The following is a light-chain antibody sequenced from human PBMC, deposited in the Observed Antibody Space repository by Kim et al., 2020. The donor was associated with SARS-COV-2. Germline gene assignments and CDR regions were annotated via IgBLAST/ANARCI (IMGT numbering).Light chain of an antibody. CDR3: GTWDSSLSAGL. J-gene: IGLJ2*01. CDR1: SSNIGNNY. V-gene: IGLV1-51*01. Sequence: QAVVTQPPSVSAAPGQKVTISCSGSSSNIGNNYVSWYQQLPGTAPKLLIYDNNKRPSGIPDRFSGSKSGTSATLGITGLQTGDEADYYCGTWDSSLSAGLFGGGTQLTFL. CDR2: DNN.